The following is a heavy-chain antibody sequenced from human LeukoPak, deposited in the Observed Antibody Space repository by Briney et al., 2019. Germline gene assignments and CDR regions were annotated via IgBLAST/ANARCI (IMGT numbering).Heavy chain of an antibody. D-gene: IGHD2-2*02. Sequence: SKTLSLTCTVSGGSISSGSYYWNWIRQPAGKGLEWIGRIYTSGSTKYNPSLKSRVTISVDTSKNQFSLKLSSVTAADTAVYYCARGDCSSTSCYRVGLYYYYMDVWGKGTTVTVSS. J-gene: IGHJ6*03. CDR3: ARGDCSSTSCYRVGLYYYYMDV. V-gene: IGHV4-61*02. CDR2: IYTSGST. CDR1: GGSISSGSYY.